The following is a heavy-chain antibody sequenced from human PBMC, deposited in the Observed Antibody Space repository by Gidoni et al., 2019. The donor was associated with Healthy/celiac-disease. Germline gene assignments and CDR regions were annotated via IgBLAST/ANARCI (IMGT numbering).Heavy chain of an antibody. Sequence: EVQLLESGGGLVQPGGSLRLSCAASGFTFSSYSMSWVRQAPGKGLEWVSAISGSGGSTYYADSVKGRFTISRDNSKNTLYLQMNSLRAEDTAVYYCAKPNYYFWSGSWYYFDYWGQGTLVTVSS. D-gene: IGHD3-3*01. V-gene: IGHV3-23*01. CDR3: AKPNYYFWSGSWYYFDY. J-gene: IGHJ4*02. CDR1: GFTFSSYS. CDR2: ISGSGGST.